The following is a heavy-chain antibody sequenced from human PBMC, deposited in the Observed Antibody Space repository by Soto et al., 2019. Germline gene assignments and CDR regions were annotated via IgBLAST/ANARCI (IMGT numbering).Heavy chain of an antibody. CDR1: GFTFSSYG. D-gene: IGHD1-7*01. CDR2: SSATGADT. V-gene: IGHV3-23*01. J-gene: IGHJ4*02. Sequence: EVQLLESGGGLVQPGGSLRLSCAASGFTFSSYGMTWVRQAPGKGREWVSFSSATGADTYYADSVKGRFTISRDNSKNTLYLQMTSLRADDTAVYYCAKDRRAGGNYGFYSDFWGQGALVIVSS. CDR3: AKDRRAGGNYGFYSDF.